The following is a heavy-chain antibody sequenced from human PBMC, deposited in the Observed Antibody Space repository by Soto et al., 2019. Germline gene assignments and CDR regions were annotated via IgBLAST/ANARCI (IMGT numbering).Heavy chain of an antibody. D-gene: IGHD5-12*01. V-gene: IGHV4-59*01. Sequence: SETLSLTCTVSGGSISSYYWSWIRQPPGKGLEWIGYIHYSGNSNYNPSLKSRVTISVDTSKNQFSLKLSSVTAADTAMYYCARDLEDGYNLGWFDPWGQGXLVTVYS. J-gene: IGHJ5*02. CDR1: GGSISSYY. CDR3: ARDLEDGYNLGWFDP. CDR2: IHYSGNS.